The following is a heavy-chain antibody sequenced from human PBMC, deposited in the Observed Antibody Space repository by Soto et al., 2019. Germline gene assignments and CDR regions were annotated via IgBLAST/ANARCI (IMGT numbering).Heavy chain of an antibody. J-gene: IGHJ6*02. CDR3: ARGGVIVVGLDV. CDR1: GFTFSSYW. D-gene: IGHD3-22*01. CDR2: IKTDGTIT. Sequence: EVQLVESGGGLVQPGGSLRLCCAGTGFTFSSYWMRWVRQAPGKGLEWVSRIKTDGTITGCADSVKGRFTISRDNAKNTLYLQMNSLRAEDTAVYYCARGGVIVVGLDVWGQGTTVTVSS. V-gene: IGHV3-74*01.